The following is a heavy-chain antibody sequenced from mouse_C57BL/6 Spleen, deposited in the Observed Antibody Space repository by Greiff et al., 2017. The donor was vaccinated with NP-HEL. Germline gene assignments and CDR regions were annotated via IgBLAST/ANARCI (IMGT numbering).Heavy chain of an antibody. J-gene: IGHJ4*01. Sequence: QVQLQQPGAELVKPGASVKLSCKASGYTFTSYWMHWVKQRPGQGLEWIGMIHPNSGSTNYNEKFKSKATLTVDKSSSTGYMQLSSLTSEDSAVYDGARGDYYSKCGDYAMDYWGQGTSVTVSS. CDR3: ARGDYYSKCGDYAMDY. CDR2: IHPNSGST. CDR1: GYTFTSYW. D-gene: IGHD2-5*01. V-gene: IGHV1-64*01.